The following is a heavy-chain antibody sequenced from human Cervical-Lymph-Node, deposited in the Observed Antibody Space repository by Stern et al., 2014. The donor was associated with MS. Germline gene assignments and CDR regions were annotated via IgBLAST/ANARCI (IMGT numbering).Heavy chain of an antibody. CDR3: ARDQVGYRDRLGYYYGMDV. Sequence: QLVQSGAEVKKPGSSVKVSCKASGGTFRSYAISWVRQAPGQGLEWMGGIIPIFGTANYAQKFQGRVTIHTDESTSTAYMELSSLRSEDTAVYYCARDQVGYRDRLGYYYGMDVWGQGTTVTVSS. V-gene: IGHV1-69*01. J-gene: IGHJ6*02. CDR2: IIPIFGTA. CDR1: GGTFRSYA. D-gene: IGHD5-12*01.